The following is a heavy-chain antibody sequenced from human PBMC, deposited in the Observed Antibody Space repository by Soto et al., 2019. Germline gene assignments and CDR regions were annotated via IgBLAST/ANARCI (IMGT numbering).Heavy chain of an antibody. Sequence: SATLSLTCTVSGGSISSYYWSWIRQPPGKGLEWIGYIYYSGSTNYNPSLKSRVTISVDTSKNQFSLKLSSVTAADTAVYYCARQPAAGENFDYWGQGTLVTVS. D-gene: IGHD6-13*01. CDR1: GGSISSYY. J-gene: IGHJ4*02. CDR2: IYYSGST. CDR3: ARQPAAGENFDY. V-gene: IGHV4-59*08.